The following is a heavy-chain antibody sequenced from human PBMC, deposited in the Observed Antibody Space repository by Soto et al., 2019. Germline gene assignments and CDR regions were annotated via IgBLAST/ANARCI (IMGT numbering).Heavy chain of an antibody. CDR1: GFNFSSYG. V-gene: IGHV3-33*01. CDR2: IWNDGSNE. CDR3: ARDQTGSGGYSDS. J-gene: IGHJ4*02. Sequence: SLRLSCEASGFNFSSYGIHWVRQAPGKGLEWVAIIWNDGSNEYYADSVKGRFTISRDNSKNTVYLQVSKLRAEDTAVYFCARDQTGSGGYSDSWGQGTLVTVSS. D-gene: IGHD2-15*01.